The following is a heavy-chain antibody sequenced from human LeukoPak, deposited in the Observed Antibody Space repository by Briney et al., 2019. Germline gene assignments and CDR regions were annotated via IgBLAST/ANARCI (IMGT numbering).Heavy chain of an antibody. V-gene: IGHV4-4*07. CDR3: ARHPFATPFDY. D-gene: IGHD2-15*01. J-gene: IGHJ4*02. Sequence: SETLSLTCTVSGGSISSYYWSWIRQPAGKGLEWIGRIYTSGSTNYNPSLKSRVTMSVDTSKNQFSLRLSSVTAADTAVYFCARHPFATPFDYWGPGTLVTVSS. CDR2: IYTSGST. CDR1: GGSISSYY.